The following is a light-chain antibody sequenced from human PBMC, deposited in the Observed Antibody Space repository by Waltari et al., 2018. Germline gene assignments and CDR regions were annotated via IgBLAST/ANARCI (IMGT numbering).Light chain of an antibody. CDR2: GAS. CDR1: QSVSSNY. CDR3: QQYGSSQT. J-gene: IGKJ1*01. V-gene: IGKV3-20*01. Sequence: IVLTQSPGTLSLSPGERATLSCRASQSVSSNYLAWYQQKPGQAPRLLIYGASSRATGIPHRFSGSGSGTDFTLTISRLEPEDFAVYYCQQYGSSQTFGQGTKVEIK.